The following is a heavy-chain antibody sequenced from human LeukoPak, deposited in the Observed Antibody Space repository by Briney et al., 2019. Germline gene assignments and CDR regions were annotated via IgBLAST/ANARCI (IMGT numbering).Heavy chain of an antibody. CDR1: GASISSYY. D-gene: IGHD6-19*01. J-gene: IGHJ4*02. Sequence: SETLSLTCTVSGASISSYYWTWIRQPPGKGLDWIAYIDYSGSTNYNPSLKSRVTISVDTSKNQFSLNLSSVTAAGTAVYYCARESPGGVAGTFDYWGQGTLVTVSS. CDR3: ARESPGGVAGTFDY. V-gene: IGHV4-59*01. CDR2: IDYSGST.